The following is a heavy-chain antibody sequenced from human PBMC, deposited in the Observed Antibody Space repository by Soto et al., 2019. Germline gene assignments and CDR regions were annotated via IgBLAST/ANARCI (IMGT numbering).Heavy chain of an antibody. Sequence: EVHLVEFGGGLVQPGGSLRLSCAASGFTFSKYWFHWVRQAPGKGLMWVSRIDPYDTGITYADSVKGRFTISRDNARNTLYLQMDSLTAEDTAVYYCARDMTGADDYLGQGTLVTVSS. J-gene: IGHJ4*02. CDR2: IDPYDTGI. D-gene: IGHD3-9*01. CDR3: ARDMTGADDY. CDR1: GFTFSKYW. V-gene: IGHV3-74*01.